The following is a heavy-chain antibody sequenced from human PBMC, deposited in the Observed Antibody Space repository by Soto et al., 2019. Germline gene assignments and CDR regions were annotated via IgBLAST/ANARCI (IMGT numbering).Heavy chain of an antibody. CDR2: IYYSGST. V-gene: IGHV4-31*03. J-gene: IGHJ4*02. CDR3: ARGEQGYSDY. CDR1: GGSISSGGYY. Sequence: SETLSLTCTVSGGSISSGGYYWSWIRQHPGKGLEWIGYIYYSGSTYYNPSLKSRVTISVDTSKNQFSLKLSSVTAADTAVYYCARGEQGYSDYWGQGTLVTVSS.